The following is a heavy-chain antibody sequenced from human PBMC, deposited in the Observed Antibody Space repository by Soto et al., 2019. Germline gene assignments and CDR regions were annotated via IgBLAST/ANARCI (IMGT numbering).Heavy chain of an antibody. D-gene: IGHD3-10*01. CDR2: INHSGST. CDR1: GGSFSGYY. V-gene: IGHV4-34*01. CDR3: ARCDYYGSGSYYKITYYYYYYMDV. Sequence: SETLSLTCAVYGGSFSGYYWSWIRQPPGKGLEWIGEINHSGSTNYNPSLKSRVTISVDTSKNQFSLKLSSVTAADTAVYYCARCDYYGSGSYYKITYYYYYYMDVWGKGTTVTVSS. J-gene: IGHJ6*03.